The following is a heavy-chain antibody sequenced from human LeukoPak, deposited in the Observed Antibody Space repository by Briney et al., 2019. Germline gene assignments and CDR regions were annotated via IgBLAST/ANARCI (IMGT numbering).Heavy chain of an antibody. CDR3: VSRGCTANACFVSSFNCFDH. CDR2: INQDGSEK. D-gene: IGHD2-8*02. Sequence: GGSLRLSCAASGLTFSRYWLTWVRQAPGKGLEWVANINQDGSEKNYVDSVKGRFTISRDNAKSSLYLQMNSLRDEDTAVYHCVSRGCTANACFVSSFNCFDHWGQGSLVTVSS. V-gene: IGHV3-7*03. CDR1: GLTFSRYW. J-gene: IGHJ4*02.